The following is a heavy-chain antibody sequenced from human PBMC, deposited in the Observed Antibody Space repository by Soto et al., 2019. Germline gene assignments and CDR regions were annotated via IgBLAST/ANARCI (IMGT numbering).Heavy chain of an antibody. V-gene: IGHV3-23*01. CDR3: AKDGGWGSCSSTSCQPHFDY. J-gene: IGHJ4*02. CDR2: ISGSGGST. Sequence: SLRLSCAASGFTFSSYAMSWVRQAPGKGLEWVSAISGSGGSTYYADSVKGRFTISRDNSKNTLYLQMNSLRAEDTAVYYCAKDGGWGSCSSTSCQPHFDYGGQGTLVTVS. CDR1: GFTFSSYA. D-gene: IGHD2-2*01.